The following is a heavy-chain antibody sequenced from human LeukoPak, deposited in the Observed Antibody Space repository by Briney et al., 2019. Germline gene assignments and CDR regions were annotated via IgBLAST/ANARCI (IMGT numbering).Heavy chain of an antibody. CDR2: INTNTGNP. Sequence: ASVKVSCKASRLTFTSYAINWVRQAPGQGVEGMGWINTNTGNPTKAQRFTGRVVFPLHTPVTTAYLQISSVKVEDTAVYYCARKYSSSFFHPWGSLYIEVWGKGNPVTVS. J-gene: IGHJ6*03. CDR3: ARKYSSSFFHPWGSLYIEV. CDR1: RLTFTSYA. V-gene: IGHV7-4-1*02. D-gene: IGHD6-6*01.